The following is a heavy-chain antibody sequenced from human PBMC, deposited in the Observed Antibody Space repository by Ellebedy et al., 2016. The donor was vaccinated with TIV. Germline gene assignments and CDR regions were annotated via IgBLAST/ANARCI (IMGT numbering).Heavy chain of an antibody. V-gene: IGHV4-4*07. CDR2: MYSSGSR. CDR1: GGSISRHY. D-gene: IGHD4-17*01. CDR3: ARDLYGDNEDF. Sequence: MPSETLSLTCAVSGGSISRHYWSRIRQPAGKGLEWIGRMYSSGSRNYNPSLKSRVTMSVDPSKSQISLKLTSVTAADTAVYYCARDLYGDNEDFWGQGILVTVSS. J-gene: IGHJ4*02.